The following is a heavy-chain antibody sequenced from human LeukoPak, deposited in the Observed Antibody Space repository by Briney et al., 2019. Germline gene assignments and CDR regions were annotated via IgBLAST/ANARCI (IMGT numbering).Heavy chain of an antibody. CDR3: ARQSFTSFLYYYYSMDV. Sequence: GESLKISCKGSGYSFTSYWIGWVRQMPGKGLEWMGIIYPGDSDTRYSPSFQGQVTISADKSISTAYLQWSSLKASDTAMYYCARQSFTSFLYYYYSMDVWGQGTTVTVSS. V-gene: IGHV5-51*01. D-gene: IGHD3-3*01. CDR1: GYSFTSYW. J-gene: IGHJ6*02. CDR2: IYPGDSDT.